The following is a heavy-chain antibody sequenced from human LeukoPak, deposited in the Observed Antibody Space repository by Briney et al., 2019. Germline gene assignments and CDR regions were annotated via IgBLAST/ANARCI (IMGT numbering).Heavy chain of an antibody. CDR2: IYSGGST. CDR3: AREMIYSSKYYHYGMDV. CDR1: GFTVSSNY. V-gene: IGHV3-53*01. Sequence: GGSLRLSCAASGFTVSSNYMSWVRQAPGKGLEWVSVIYSGGSTYYADSVKGRFTISRDNSKNTLYLQMNSLRAEDTAVYYCAREMIYSSKYYHYGMDVWGQGTTVTVSS. J-gene: IGHJ6*02. D-gene: IGHD4-11*01.